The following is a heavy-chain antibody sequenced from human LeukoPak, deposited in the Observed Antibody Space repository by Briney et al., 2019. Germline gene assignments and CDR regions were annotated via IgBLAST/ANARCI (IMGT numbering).Heavy chain of an antibody. Sequence: GGALRLTCACSEFNFSSYWMHWVRQPPGKGLVGVSRINYVGTTTSYADSVKGRFTNPRDNAKNKLSLTTNSLRAKDTAAFYCGRGRPRGYSGYVIDYWGQGTPITVSS. D-gene: IGHD5-12*01. CDR3: GRGRPRGYSGYVIDY. V-gene: IGHV3-74*01. J-gene: IGHJ4*02. CDR1: EFNFSSYW. CDR2: INYVGTTT.